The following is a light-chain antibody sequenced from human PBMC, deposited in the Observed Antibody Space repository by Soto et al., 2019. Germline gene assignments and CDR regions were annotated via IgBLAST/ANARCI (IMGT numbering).Light chain of an antibody. Sequence: QSALTQPPSASGSPGQSVTISCTGTSSDVGGYNYVSWYQQHPGKAPKLMIYEVSKRPSGVPDRFSGSKSGTTASLTVSGRQPEEEADYCCSSDAGSNKSVFGTGTKVTVL. CDR2: EVS. J-gene: IGLJ1*01. V-gene: IGLV2-8*01. CDR3: SSDAGSNKSV. CDR1: SSDVGGYNY.